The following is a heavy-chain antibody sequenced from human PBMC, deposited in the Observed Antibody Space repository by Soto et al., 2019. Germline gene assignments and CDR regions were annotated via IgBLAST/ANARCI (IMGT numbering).Heavy chain of an antibody. CDR1: GGSFSGYY. D-gene: IGHD3-10*01. CDR2: INHSGST. Sequence: QVQLQQWGAGLLKPSETLSLTCAVYGGSFSGYYWSWIRQPPGKGLEWIGEINHSGSTNYNTSLKSRVTISVDTSKNQFSLKLSSVTAADTAVYYCARVLYGSGSYYNGPWDYWGQGTLVTVSS. CDR3: ARVLYGSGSYYNGPWDY. V-gene: IGHV4-34*01. J-gene: IGHJ4*02.